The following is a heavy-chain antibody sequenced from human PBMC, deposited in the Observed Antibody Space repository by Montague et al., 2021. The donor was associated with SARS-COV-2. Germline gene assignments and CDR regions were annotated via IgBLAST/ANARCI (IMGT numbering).Heavy chain of an antibody. CDR1: GFTFGDYA. V-gene: IGHV3-9*01. J-gene: IGHJ3*02. Sequence: SLRLSCAASGFTFGDYAMHWVRQAPGKGLEWVSGINWNSGSIGYADSVKGRFTISRDNAKNSLYLQMSSLRAEDTALYYCAKDIGTYCSSTSCYWAGAFDIWGQGTMVTVSS. D-gene: IGHD2-2*01. CDR3: AKDIGTYCSSTSCYWAGAFDI. CDR2: INWNSGSI.